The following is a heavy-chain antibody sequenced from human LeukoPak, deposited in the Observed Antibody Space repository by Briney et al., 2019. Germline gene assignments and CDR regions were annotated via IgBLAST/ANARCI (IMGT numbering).Heavy chain of an antibody. V-gene: IGHV4-59*12. CDR1: GGSISSYY. CDR2: IYNSGST. J-gene: IGHJ3*02. CDR3: ARGEVGATVGTFLSVAFDI. D-gene: IGHD1-26*01. Sequence: KPSETLSLTCTVSGGSISSYYWSWIRQPPGKGLEWIGSIYNSGSTYYNPSLKSRVTISVDTSKNQFSLKLSSVTAADTAMYYCARGEVGATVGTFLSVAFDIWGQGTMVTVSS.